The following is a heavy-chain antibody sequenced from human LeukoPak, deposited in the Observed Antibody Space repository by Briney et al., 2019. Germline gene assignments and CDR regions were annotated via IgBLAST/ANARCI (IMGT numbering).Heavy chain of an antibody. CDR2: ISAGGDST. J-gene: IGHJ4*02. Sequence: GGSLRLSCSASGFTFSTYAINWVRQAPGKGLEWVSAISAGGDSTLYADSVKGRFTISRDNSRNTLYLQMSNLRVEDTALYYCARWVYYYDFWGQGNLLTVSS. CDR1: GFTFSTYA. D-gene: IGHD5-24*01. V-gene: IGHV3-23*01. CDR3: ARWVYYYDF.